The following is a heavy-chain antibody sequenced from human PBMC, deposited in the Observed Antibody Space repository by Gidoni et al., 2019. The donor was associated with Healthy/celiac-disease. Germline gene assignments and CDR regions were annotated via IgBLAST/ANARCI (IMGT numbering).Heavy chain of an antibody. CDR3: AKMRWAAMGRPDAFVI. V-gene: IGHV3-30*18. Sequence: QVQLVESGGGVVQPGRSLRLSCAASGFTFSSYGMHWVRQAPGKGLEWVAVISYDGSNKYYADSVKGRFTISRDNSKNTLYLQMNSLRAEDTAVYYCAKMRWAAMGRPDAFVIWGQGTMVTVSS. D-gene: IGHD5-18*01. CDR2: ISYDGSNK. CDR1: GFTFSSYG. J-gene: IGHJ3*02.